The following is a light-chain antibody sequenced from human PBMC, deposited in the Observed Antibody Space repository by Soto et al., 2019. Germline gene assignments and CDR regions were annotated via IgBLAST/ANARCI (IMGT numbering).Light chain of an antibody. CDR1: QSVSNRY. J-gene: IGKJ3*01. V-gene: IGKV3-15*01. Sequence: EIVLTQSPATQSLSSRVRATLSCRASQSVSNRYLAYHQQKPGHPPRLLNYGVSTRATGIPARFSSSESRAEFTLTISILQSEDFTFYYCQQDNDWPFTFGPGTKVDIK. CDR2: GVS. CDR3: QQDNDWPFT.